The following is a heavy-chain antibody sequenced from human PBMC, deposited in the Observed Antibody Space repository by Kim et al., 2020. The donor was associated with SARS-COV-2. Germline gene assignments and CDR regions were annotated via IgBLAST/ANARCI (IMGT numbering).Heavy chain of an antibody. J-gene: IGHJ3*02. D-gene: IGHD5-12*01. CDR3: ARCRGTLVATVWAVPAQVAFDI. CDR2: INAGNGNT. V-gene: IGHV1-3*01. CDR1: GYTFTSYA. Sequence: ASVKVSCKASGYTFTSYAMHWVRQAPGQRLEWMGWINAGNGNTKYSQKFQGRVTITRDTSASTAYMELSSLRSEDTAVYYCARCRGTLVATVWAVPAQVAFDIWGQGTMVTVSS.